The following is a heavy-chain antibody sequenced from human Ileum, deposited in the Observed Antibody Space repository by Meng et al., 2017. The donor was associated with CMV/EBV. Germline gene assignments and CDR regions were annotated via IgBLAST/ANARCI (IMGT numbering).Heavy chain of an antibody. V-gene: IGHV3-48*03. CDR1: GFTLRSYE. CDR3: AGLRGGGCSGTSCSNAFDI. D-gene: IGHD2-2*01. Sequence: GESLKISCAASGFTLRSYEMNWVRQAPGKGLEWVSYITSSSTIYYADSVKGRFTISRDNAKSSLYLQMNGLRAEDTAVYYCAGLRGGGCSGTSCSNAFDIWGQGTKVTVSS. CDR2: ITSSSTI. J-gene: IGHJ3*02.